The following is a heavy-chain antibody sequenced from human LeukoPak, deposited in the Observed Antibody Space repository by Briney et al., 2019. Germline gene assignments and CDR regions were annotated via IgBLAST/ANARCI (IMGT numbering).Heavy chain of an antibody. CDR3: ARGGIAAAGAYFDY. CDR1: GFTFSSYS. D-gene: IGHD6-13*01. CDR2: ISSSSSCI. Sequence: NPGGSLRLSCAASGFTFSSYSMNWVRQAPGKGLEWVSSISSSSSCIYYADSVKGRFTISRDNAKNSLYLQMNSLRAEDTAVYYCARGGIAAAGAYFDYWGQGTLVTVSS. V-gene: IGHV3-21*01. J-gene: IGHJ4*02.